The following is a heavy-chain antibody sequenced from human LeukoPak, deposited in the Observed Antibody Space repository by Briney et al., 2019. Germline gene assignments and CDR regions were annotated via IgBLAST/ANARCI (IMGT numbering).Heavy chain of an antibody. V-gene: IGHV1-69*06. CDR2: IIPIFGTA. CDR3: AREPRSGQQLAQQLQLWFDP. Sequence: GASVKVSCKASGYSFINYYIHWVRQAPGQGLEWMGGIIPIFGTANYAQKFQGRVTITADRSTSTAYMELSSLRSEDTAVYYCAREPRSGQQLAQQLQLWFDPWGQGTLVTVSS. D-gene: IGHD6-13*01. J-gene: IGHJ5*02. CDR1: GYSFINYY.